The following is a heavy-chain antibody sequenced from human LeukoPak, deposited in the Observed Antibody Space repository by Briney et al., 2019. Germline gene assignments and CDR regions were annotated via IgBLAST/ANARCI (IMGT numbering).Heavy chain of an antibody. CDR1: GFTFSSYA. CDR2: ISYDGSNK. J-gene: IGHJ4*02. D-gene: IGHD3-22*01. CDR3: ARAEDTMIVVVINTGMDY. Sequence: GRSLRHSCAASGFTFSSYAMHWVRQAPGKGLEWVAVISYDGSNKYYADSVKGRFTISRDNSKNTLYLQMNSLRAEDTAVYYCARAEDTMIVVVINTGMDYWGQGTLVTVSS. V-gene: IGHV3-30*04.